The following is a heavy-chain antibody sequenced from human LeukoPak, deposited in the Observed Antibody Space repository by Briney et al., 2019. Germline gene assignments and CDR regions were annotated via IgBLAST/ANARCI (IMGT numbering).Heavy chain of an antibody. CDR2: IWYDGSNK. J-gene: IGHJ3*02. CDR3: ARELGII. V-gene: IGHV3-33*01. CDR1: GYSFSSYG. Sequence: GESLKISCAAAGYSFSSYGMHWVRQAPGKGLEWVAVIWYDGSNKYYADSVKGRFTISRDNSKNTLYLQMNSLRAEDTAVYYCARELGIIWGQGTMVTVSS.